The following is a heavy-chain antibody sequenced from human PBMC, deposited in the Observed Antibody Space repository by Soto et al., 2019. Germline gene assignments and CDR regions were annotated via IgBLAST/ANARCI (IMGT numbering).Heavy chain of an antibody. CDR2: IIPIFGTA. D-gene: IGHD2-21*02. J-gene: IGHJ6*02. CDR3: ARAHYCGGDCYFDYYYGMDV. CDR1: GGTFSSYA. Sequence: SVKVSCKASGGTFSSYAISWVRQAPGQGLEWMGGIIPIFGTANYAQKFQGRVTITADESTSTAYMELSSLRSEDTAVYYCARAHYCGGDCYFDYYYGMDVSGQGTTVTVSS. V-gene: IGHV1-69*13.